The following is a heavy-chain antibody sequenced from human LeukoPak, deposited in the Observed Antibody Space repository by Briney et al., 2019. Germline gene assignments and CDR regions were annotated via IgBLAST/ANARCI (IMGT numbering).Heavy chain of an antibody. Sequence: GASVKVSCKASGYTFTSYDINWVRQAPGQGLEWMGWINPNSGGTNYAQKFQGRVTMTRDTSISTAYMELSRLRSDDTAVYYCARTGDFDYWGQGTLVTVSS. CDR3: ARTGDFDY. J-gene: IGHJ4*02. D-gene: IGHD7-27*01. CDR1: GYTFTSYD. CDR2: INPNSGGT. V-gene: IGHV1-2*02.